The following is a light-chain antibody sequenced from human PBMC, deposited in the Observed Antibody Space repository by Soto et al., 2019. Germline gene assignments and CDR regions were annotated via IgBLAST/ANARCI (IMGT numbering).Light chain of an antibody. Sequence: DVVLTQSPLSLPVTPGEPASTSCRSSQSLLHTNGYHYLAWYLQRPGQSPQLLIYLGSNRASGVPDRFSGSGSGTDFTLKISRVEADDIGVYYCMQALQSWTFGQGTKVDIK. CDR2: LGS. V-gene: IGKV2-28*01. CDR3: MQALQSWT. CDR1: QSLLHTNGYHY. J-gene: IGKJ1*01.